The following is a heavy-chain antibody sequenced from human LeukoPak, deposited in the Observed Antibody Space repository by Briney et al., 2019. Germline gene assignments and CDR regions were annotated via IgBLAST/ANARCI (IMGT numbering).Heavy chain of an antibody. CDR3: ARDHSSGWYPNYYYYGMDV. J-gene: IGHJ6*02. Sequence: ASVKVSCKASGYTFTGYYMHWVRQAPGQGLEWMGWINPNSGGTNYAQKFQGRVTMTRDTSISTAYMELSRLRSDETAVYYCARDHSSGWYPNYYYYGMDVWGQGTTVTVSS. D-gene: IGHD6-19*01. V-gene: IGHV1-2*02. CDR2: INPNSGGT. CDR1: GYTFTGYY.